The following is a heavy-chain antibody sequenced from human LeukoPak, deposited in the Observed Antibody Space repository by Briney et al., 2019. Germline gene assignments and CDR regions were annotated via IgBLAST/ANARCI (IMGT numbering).Heavy chain of an antibody. V-gene: IGHV3-64*01. CDR1: GFTFSSYA. CDR2: ISSNGGST. CDR3: AXDTGDGYHGDYYYYMDV. D-gene: IGHD5-24*01. J-gene: IGHJ6*03. Sequence: GGSLRLSCAASGFTFSSYAMHWVRQAPGKGLEYVSAISSNGGSTYYANSVKGRFTISRDNSKNTLYLQMGSLRAEDMAVYYCAXDTGDGYHGDYYYYMDVWGKGTTVTVSS.